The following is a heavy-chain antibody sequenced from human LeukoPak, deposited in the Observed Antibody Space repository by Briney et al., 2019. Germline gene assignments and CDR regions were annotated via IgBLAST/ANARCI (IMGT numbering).Heavy chain of an antibody. Sequence: ASVKVSCKASGYTFTSYDIHWVRQATGQGLEWMGWMNPNSGNTGYAQKFQGRVTMTRNTSISTAYMELSSLRSQDTAVYYCARIDFWSGYYDYWGQGTLVTVSS. V-gene: IGHV1-8*01. CDR3: ARIDFWSGYYDY. CDR1: GYTFTSYD. CDR2: MNPNSGNT. D-gene: IGHD3-3*01. J-gene: IGHJ4*02.